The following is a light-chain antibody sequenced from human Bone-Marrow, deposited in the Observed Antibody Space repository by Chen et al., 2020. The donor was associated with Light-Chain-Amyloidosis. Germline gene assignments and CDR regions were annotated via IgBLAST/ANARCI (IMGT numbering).Light chain of an antibody. CDR2: DSN. J-gene: IGLJ3*02. Sequence: QSALTQPPSPSAAPGPNVTISCPGSSSNIGKNYVSWYQQLPGTAPKLLIYDSNKRPSGIPDRFSGTQSRTSAALGITGLQTGDEADYYCGAWDISLSGRVFGGGTRLTVL. V-gene: IGLV1-51*01. CDR1: SSNIGKNY. CDR3: GAWDISLSGRV.